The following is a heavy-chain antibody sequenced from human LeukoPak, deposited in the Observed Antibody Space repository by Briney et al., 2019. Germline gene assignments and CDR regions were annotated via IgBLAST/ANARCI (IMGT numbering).Heavy chain of an antibody. J-gene: IGHJ1*01. D-gene: IGHD3-22*01. CDR3: ASPGEYYYDSSGYYKYFQH. V-gene: IGHV1-8*01. CDR2: MNPNSGNT. Sequence: ASVKVSCKASGYTFTSYDINWVRQATGQGLEWMGWMNPNSGNTGYAQKFQGRVTMTRNTSISTAYMELSSLRSEDTAMYYCASPGEYYYDSSGYYKYFQHWGQGTLVTVSS. CDR1: GYTFTSYD.